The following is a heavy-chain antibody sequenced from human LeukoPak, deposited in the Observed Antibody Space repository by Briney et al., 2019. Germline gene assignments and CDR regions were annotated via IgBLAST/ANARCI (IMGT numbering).Heavy chain of an antibody. J-gene: IGHJ4*02. CDR2: IIPIFGTA. Sequence: RASVTVSCKASGGTFSSYSISWVRQAPGQGLEWMGGIIPIFGTARSAQKFQGRVTITADESTGTAYMELSSLRSEDTAVYYCARGPDSSGYSTEYSFDYWGQGTLVTVSS. CDR3: ARGPDSSGYSTEYSFDY. V-gene: IGHV1-69*13. D-gene: IGHD3-22*01. CDR1: GGTFSSYS.